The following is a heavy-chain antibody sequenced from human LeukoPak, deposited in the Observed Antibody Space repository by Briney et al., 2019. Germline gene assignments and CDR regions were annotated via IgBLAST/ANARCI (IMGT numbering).Heavy chain of an antibody. J-gene: IGHJ4*02. CDR3: AKEPYGYIAAAHFDY. CDR1: GFIVSSNY. D-gene: IGHD6-13*01. CDR2: IWYDGSNK. Sequence: GGSLRLSCAASGFIVSSNYISWVRQAPGKGLEWVAVIWYDGSNKYYADSVKGRFTISRDNSKNTLYLQMNSLRAEDTAVYYCAKEPYGYIAAAHFDYWGQGTLVTVSS. V-gene: IGHV3-33*06.